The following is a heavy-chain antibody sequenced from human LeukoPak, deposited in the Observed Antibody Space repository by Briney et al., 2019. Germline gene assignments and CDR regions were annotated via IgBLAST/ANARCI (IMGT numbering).Heavy chain of an antibody. CDR1: GGTFSSYA. J-gene: IGHJ6*03. V-gene: IGHV1-69*05. D-gene: IGHD3-3*01. Sequence: SVKVSCKASGGTFSSYAINWVRQAPGQGLEWMGGIIPIFGTANYAQKFQGRVTITTDESTSTAYMELSSLRSEDTAVYYCARDRGVGVNYYYYYMDVWGKGTTVTVSS. CDR2: IIPIFGTA. CDR3: ARDRGVGVNYYYYYMDV.